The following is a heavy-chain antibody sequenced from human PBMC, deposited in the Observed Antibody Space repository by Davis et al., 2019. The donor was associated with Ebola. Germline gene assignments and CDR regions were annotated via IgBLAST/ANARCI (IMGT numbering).Heavy chain of an antibody. Sequence: GESLKIPCAASGFTFSNAWMSWVRQAPGKGLEWVGRIKSKTDGGTTDYAAPVKGRFTISRDDSKNTLYLQMNSLKTEDTAVYYCTTDLTIQLWTMAARWWGQGTLVTVSS. V-gene: IGHV3-15*01. CDR3: TTDLTIQLWTMAARW. CDR2: IKSKTDGGTT. J-gene: IGHJ4*02. D-gene: IGHD5-18*01. CDR1: GFTFSNAW.